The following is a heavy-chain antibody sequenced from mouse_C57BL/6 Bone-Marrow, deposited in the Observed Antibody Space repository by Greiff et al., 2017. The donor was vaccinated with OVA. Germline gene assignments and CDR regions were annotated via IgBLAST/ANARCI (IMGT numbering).Heavy chain of an antibody. CDR3: ARYKGRVAVDYFDY. D-gene: IGHD1-1*01. J-gene: IGHJ2*01. CDR1: GFTFTNYY. CDR2: IRNKPNGSTT. V-gene: IGHV7-3*01. Sequence: EVQLQQSGGGLVQPGDSLSLSCAASGFTFTNYYMSWVRQPPGKALVWLAFIRNKPNGSTTEYSASVKGRFTISRDNSQSILYLQMNALRAEDSATYYCARYKGRVAVDYFDYWGQGTALTVSS.